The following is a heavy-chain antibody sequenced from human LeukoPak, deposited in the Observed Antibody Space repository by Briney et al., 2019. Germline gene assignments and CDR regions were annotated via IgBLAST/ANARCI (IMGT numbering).Heavy chain of an antibody. Sequence: SQTLSLTCTVSGGSISSGGYYWGWLRQHPGKGLEWIGYIYYSGSTYYNPSLKSRVTISVDTSKNQFSLKLSSVTAADTAVYYCARDATYCSSTSCGGYYYYGMDVWGQGATVTISS. CDR2: IYYSGST. CDR3: ARDATYCSSTSCGGYYYYGMDV. V-gene: IGHV4-31*03. CDR1: GGSISSGGYY. J-gene: IGHJ6*02. D-gene: IGHD2-2*01.